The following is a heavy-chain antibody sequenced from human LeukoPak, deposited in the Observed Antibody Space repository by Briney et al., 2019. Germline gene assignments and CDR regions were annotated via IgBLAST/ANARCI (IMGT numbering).Heavy chain of an antibody. Sequence: GGSLRLSCVASGFTFSSYGMHWVRQAPGKGLEWVAVISYDGTNKYYADSVRGRFTISRDNSKNTLYLQMNSLRAEDTAVYYCAKGLDSRRELAPFDYWGQGTLVTVSS. V-gene: IGHV3-30*18. D-gene: IGHD1-26*01. CDR1: GFTFSSYG. CDR3: AKGLDSRRELAPFDY. J-gene: IGHJ4*02. CDR2: ISYDGTNK.